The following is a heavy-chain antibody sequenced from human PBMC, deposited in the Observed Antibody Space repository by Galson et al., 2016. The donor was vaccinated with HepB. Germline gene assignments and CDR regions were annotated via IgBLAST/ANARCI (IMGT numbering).Heavy chain of an antibody. J-gene: IGHJ6*01. CDR2: IDGDDDQ. V-gene: IGHV2-5*02. CDR3: VHRAARPANYDILTGADFYAMDV. Sequence: PALVKPTQTLTLTCTFSGFSLSTSAVDVGWIRQPPGKAPEWLGFIDGDDDQRYSPSLERRLTITKDTSKNQVVLTMTNMDPVDTATYYCVHRAARPANYDILTGADFYAMDVWGQGTTVP. CDR1: GFSLSTSAVD. D-gene: IGHD3-9*01.